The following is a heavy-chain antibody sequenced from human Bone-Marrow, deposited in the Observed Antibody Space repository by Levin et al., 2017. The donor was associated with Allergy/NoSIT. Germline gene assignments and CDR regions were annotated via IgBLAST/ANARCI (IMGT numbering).Heavy chain of an antibody. CDR2: IKLHGSEK. Sequence: QPGGSLRLSCVASGFSFSNSWMSWVRQAPGKGLEWVANIKLHGSEKYYVDSVKGRFTISRDDGKNSLYLQMNSLRADDTSVYYCVLGRGDYWGQGTLVTVSS. CDR1: GFSFSNSW. V-gene: IGHV3-7*02. J-gene: IGHJ4*02. CDR3: VLGRGDY. D-gene: IGHD3-10*01.